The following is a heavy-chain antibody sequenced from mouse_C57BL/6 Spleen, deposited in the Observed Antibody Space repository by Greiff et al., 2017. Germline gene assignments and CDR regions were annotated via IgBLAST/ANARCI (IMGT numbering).Heavy chain of an antibody. J-gene: IGHJ1*03. CDR2: INYDGSST. V-gene: IGHV5-16*01. Sequence: EVKVVESEGGLVQPGSSMKLSCTASGFTFSDYYMAWVRQVPEKGLEWVANINYDGSSTYYLDSLKSRFIISRDNAKNILYLQMSSLKSEDTATYYCAREGGFITWYFDVWGTGTTVTVSS. D-gene: IGHD1-1*01. CDR3: AREGGFITWYFDV. CDR1: GFTFSDYY.